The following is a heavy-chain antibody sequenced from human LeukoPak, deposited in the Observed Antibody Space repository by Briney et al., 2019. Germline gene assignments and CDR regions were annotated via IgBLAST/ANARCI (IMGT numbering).Heavy chain of an antibody. CDR2: ISAYNGNT. V-gene: IGHV1-18*01. CDR3: ARDRNAMVRGVPHYYFDY. Sequence: ASVKVSCKASGYTFTSYGISWVRQAPGQGLEWMGWISAYNGNTNYAQKLQGRVTMTRDTSTSTVYMELSSLRSEDTAVYYCARDRNAMVRGVPHYYFDYWGQGTLVTVSS. D-gene: IGHD3-10*01. CDR1: GYTFTSYG. J-gene: IGHJ4*02.